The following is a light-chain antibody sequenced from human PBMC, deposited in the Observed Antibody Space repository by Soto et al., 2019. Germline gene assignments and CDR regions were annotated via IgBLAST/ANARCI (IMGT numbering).Light chain of an antibody. CDR1: QSVGTN. V-gene: IGKV3-15*01. J-gene: IGKJ2*03. CDR3: QQYHNWPSYS. CDR2: GAS. Sequence: EIVMTQTPATLSVSPGDRATLSCRARQSVGTNLAWYQQKPGQAPRLLIYGASTRATGIPARFSASGSGTEFTLTISSLQSEDFAVYYCQQYHNWPSYSFGQGTNLEIK.